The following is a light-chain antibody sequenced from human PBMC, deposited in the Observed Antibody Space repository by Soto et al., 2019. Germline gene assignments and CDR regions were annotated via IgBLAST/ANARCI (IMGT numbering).Light chain of an antibody. Sequence: QSALTQPASVSGSPGQSITISCTGTSSDVGSYNLFSWYQQHPGKPPKLMFYEVSKRSSGVSNRSSGSKSGNTASLTSAGLQAEDEADYYCCSYAGSSTFVVFGGGTKLTVL. V-gene: IGLV2-23*02. CDR2: EVS. CDR3: CSYAGSSTFVV. CDR1: SSDVGSYNL. J-gene: IGLJ2*01.